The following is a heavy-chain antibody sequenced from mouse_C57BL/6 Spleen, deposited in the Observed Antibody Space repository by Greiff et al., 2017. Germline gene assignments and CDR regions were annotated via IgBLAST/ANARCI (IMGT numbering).Heavy chain of an antibody. D-gene: IGHD1-1*01. CDR3: TREPSYYYGSSSGAMDY. Sequence: EVMLVESGEGLVKPGGSLKLSCAASGFTFSSYAMSWVRQTPEKRLEWVAYISSGGDYIYYADTVKGRFTISRYNARNTLYLQMSSLKSEDTAMYYCTREPSYYYGSSSGAMDYWGQGTSVTVSS. CDR1: GFTFSSYA. CDR2: ISSGGDYI. V-gene: IGHV5-9-1*02. J-gene: IGHJ4*01.